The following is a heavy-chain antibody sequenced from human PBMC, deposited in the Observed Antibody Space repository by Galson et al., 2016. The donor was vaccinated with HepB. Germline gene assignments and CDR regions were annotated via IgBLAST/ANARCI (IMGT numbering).Heavy chain of an antibody. CDR2: INHSGTT. V-gene: IGHV4-31*03. CDR3: ARVSGNAFDI. CDR1: AGSISSGGYY. Sequence: LTCSVSAGSISSGGYYWSWIRQHPGKGLEWIGYINHSGTTYYNPSLSSRAAISVDTSKNQFSLEVSSVTAADTAVYYCARVSGNAFDIWGHGTMVTVSS. J-gene: IGHJ3*02.